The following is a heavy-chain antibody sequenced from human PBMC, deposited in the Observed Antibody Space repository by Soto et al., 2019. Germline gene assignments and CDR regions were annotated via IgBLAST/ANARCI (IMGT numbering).Heavy chain of an antibody. J-gene: IGHJ4*02. D-gene: IGHD5-18*01. CDR1: GFTFTSSG. V-gene: IGHV1-18*01. CDR2: ISAYNVNT. Sequence: EASVKVSCKASGFTFTSSGISWVRQAPGQGLEWMGWISAYNVNTNYAQKLQGRDTMTTDTSKSTANMKLRTLSTEDTAVDNLERVSLQLCFPDWGQGTLVTVSS. CDR3: ERVSLQLCFPD.